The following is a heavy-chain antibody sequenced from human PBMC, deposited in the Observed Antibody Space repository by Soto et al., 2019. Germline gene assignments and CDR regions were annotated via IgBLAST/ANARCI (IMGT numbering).Heavy chain of an antibody. D-gene: IGHD6-25*01. CDR1: GFTFGDYA. V-gene: IGHV3-49*03. Sequence: HPGGSLRLSCTASGFTFGDYAMSWFRQAPGKGLEWVGFIRSKAYGGTTEYAASVKGRFTISRDDSKSIAYLQMNSLKTEDTAVYYCTRDKFRLGHPHSGYWGQGTLVTSPQ. CDR2: IRSKAYGGTT. J-gene: IGHJ4*02. CDR3: TRDKFRLGHPHSGY.